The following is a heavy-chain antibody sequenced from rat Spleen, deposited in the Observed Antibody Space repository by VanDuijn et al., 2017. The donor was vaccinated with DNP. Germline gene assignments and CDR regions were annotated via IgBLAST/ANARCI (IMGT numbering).Heavy chain of an antibody. Sequence: EVQLVESGGGLVQPGRSLKLSCAASGFSFCHYYMAWVRQAPTKGLEWVAYIGSDGYAPYYGDSVKGRFTISRDDAKNTQYLQMDSLRSEDTATYYCARHEDYSSYIYGFAYWGQGTLVTVSS. D-gene: IGHD1-2*01. CDR3: ARHEDYSSYIYGFAY. CDR2: IGSDGYAP. J-gene: IGHJ3*01. CDR1: GFSFCHYY. V-gene: IGHV5S13*01.